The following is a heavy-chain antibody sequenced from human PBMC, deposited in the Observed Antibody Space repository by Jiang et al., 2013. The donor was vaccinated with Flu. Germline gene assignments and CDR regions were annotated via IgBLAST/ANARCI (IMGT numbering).Heavy chain of an antibody. CDR3: ARGAQGSGPFDGGHFDY. Sequence: SGSGLVKPSQTLSLTCTVSGGSISSGAYYWTLIRQHPGKGLEWIGYIDYSGSTWYNPSLKSRVTISADTSKSQFSLRLSSVTAADTAVYYCARGAQGSGPFDGGHFDYWGQGILVTVSS. CDR1: GGSISSGAYY. D-gene: IGHD1-26*01. V-gene: IGHV4-31*03. J-gene: IGHJ4*02. CDR2: IDYSGST.